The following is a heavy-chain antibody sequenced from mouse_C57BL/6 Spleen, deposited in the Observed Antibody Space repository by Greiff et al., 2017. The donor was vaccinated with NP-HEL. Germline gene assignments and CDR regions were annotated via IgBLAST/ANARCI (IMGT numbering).Heavy chain of an antibody. D-gene: IGHD4-1*02. V-gene: IGHV1-59*01. CDR1: GYTFTSYW. Sequence: VQLQQPGAELVRPGTSVKLSCKASGYTFTSYWMHWVKQRPGQGLEWIGVIDPSDSYTNYNQKFKGKATLTVDTSSSTAYMQLSSLTSEDSAVYYCARSPTGTMFAYWGQGTLVTVSA. CDR2: IDPSDSYT. CDR3: ARSPTGTMFAY. J-gene: IGHJ3*01.